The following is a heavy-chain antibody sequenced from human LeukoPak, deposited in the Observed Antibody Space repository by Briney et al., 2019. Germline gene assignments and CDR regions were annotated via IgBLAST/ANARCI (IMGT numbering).Heavy chain of an antibody. CDR1: GDSISSTSYY. J-gene: IGHJ5*02. Sequence: PSETLSLTCIVSGDSISSTSYYWAWIRQPPGKGLEWIGMIFYSGSAYYTPSLRGRVTLSVDTSRNQFSLNLISVTAADTGVHFCARQQSDTSLFDPWGPGTLVIVSS. V-gene: IGHV4-39*01. CDR3: ARQQSDTSLFDP. CDR2: IFYSGSA. D-gene: IGHD2-21*02.